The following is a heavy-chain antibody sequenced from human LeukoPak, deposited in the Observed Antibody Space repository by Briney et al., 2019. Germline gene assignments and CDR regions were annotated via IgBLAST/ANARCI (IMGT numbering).Heavy chain of an antibody. CDR2: INPKTGGT. J-gene: IGHJ4*02. CDR1: VYTFTDYH. CDR3: VRDFPAYSSHFDY. V-gene: IGHV1-2*02. Sequence: GASVNVSCTASVYTFTDYHMHWVRQAPGQGLEWMGWINPKTGGTNYAQKFQGRITLTRDPSISTAYMEVSSLTSDDKAVYYCVRDFPAYSSHFDYWGQGTMVT. D-gene: IGHD6-19*01.